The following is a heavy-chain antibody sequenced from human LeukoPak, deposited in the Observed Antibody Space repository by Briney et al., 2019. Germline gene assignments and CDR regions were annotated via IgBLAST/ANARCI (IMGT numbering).Heavy chain of an antibody. CDR1: GGSFSGYY. CDR2: INHSGST. CDR3: ARAYYYYMDV. J-gene: IGHJ6*03. Sequence: SETLSLTCAVYGGSFSGYYWSWIRQPPGKGLEWIGEINHSGSTNYNPSLKSRVTISVDTSKNQFSLKLSSVTAADTAVYYCARAYYYYMDVWGKGTTVSVSS. V-gene: IGHV4-34*01.